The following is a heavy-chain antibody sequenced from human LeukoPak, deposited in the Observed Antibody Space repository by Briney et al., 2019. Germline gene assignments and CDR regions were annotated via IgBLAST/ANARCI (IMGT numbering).Heavy chain of an antibody. V-gene: IGHV3-7*01. CDR2: IKVDGSEK. CDR3: ERDGPFGSGTFGY. Sequence: PGGSLRLSCVASGFSFSRCRMSWVRQAPGKGLEWVSNIKVDGSEKHYLDSVEGRFTISRDNAKNSLHLQMNNLRAEDTAEYYCERDGPFGSGTFGYWAQGTLVSVSS. D-gene: IGHD3-10*01. J-gene: IGHJ4*02. CDR1: GFSFSRCR.